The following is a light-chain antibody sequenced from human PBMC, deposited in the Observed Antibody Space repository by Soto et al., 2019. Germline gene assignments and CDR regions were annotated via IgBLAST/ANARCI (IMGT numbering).Light chain of an antibody. CDR1: QSVSSTH. Sequence: EIVLTQSPGTLSLSPGERATLSCRASQSVSSTHLGWYQQKPGQAPRLLICAASSRSTGIPDRFSGSGSGTDFTLTISRLEPEDFAVYYCQHYGYSPYTFGQGTKLEIK. CDR2: AAS. V-gene: IGKV3-20*01. J-gene: IGKJ2*01. CDR3: QHYGYSPYT.